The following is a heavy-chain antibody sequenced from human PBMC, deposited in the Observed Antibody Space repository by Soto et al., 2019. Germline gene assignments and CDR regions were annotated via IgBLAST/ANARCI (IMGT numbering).Heavy chain of an antibody. V-gene: IGHV4-59*08. CDR3: AKLEIGELSVFDY. CDR1: GGSISSYY. CDR2: IYYSGST. Sequence: SSETLSLTCTVSGGSISSYYWSWIRQPPGKGLEWIGYIYYSGSTNYNPSLKSRVTISVDTSKNQFSLKLSSVTAEDTAVYYCAKLEIGELSVFDYWGQGTLVTVSS. D-gene: IGHD3-10*01. J-gene: IGHJ4*02.